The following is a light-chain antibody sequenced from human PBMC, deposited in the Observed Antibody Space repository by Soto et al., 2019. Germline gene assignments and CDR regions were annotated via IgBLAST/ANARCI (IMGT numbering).Light chain of an antibody. J-gene: IGKJ4*01. Sequence: DIQMTQSPSSLSASVGDRVTITCRASQTISNYLNWYQQKPGIAPKVLIYGAFNLQSGVPSRFSGTGSGTDFTLTISSLQPEDFATYYCQQSYSMPLTFGGGTKVEIK. V-gene: IGKV1-39*01. CDR2: GAF. CDR3: QQSYSMPLT. CDR1: QTISNY.